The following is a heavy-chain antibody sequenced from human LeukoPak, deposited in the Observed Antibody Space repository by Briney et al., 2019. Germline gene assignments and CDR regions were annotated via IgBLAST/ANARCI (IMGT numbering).Heavy chain of an antibody. CDR3: ARGRYYGSGRATVGG. CDR2: INHSGST. V-gene: IGHV4-34*01. D-gene: IGHD3-10*01. J-gene: IGHJ4*02. CDR1: GGSFSGYY. Sequence: SETLSLTCAVYGGSFSGYYWSWIRQPPGKGLEWIGEINHSGSTNYNPSLKSRVTISVDTSKNQFSMKLSSVTAADTAVYYCARGRYYGSGRATVGGWGQGTLVTVSS.